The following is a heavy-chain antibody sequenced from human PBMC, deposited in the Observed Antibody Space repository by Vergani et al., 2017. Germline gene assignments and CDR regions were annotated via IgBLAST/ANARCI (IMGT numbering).Heavy chain of an antibody. J-gene: IGHJ4*02. D-gene: IGHD2-15*01. V-gene: IGHV4-61*02. CDR3: ARWSVAEGGSGPDK. CDR2: IFSSGTT. CDR1: GGSVSTSIGYY. Sequence: QVQLQESGPGLVKPSQTLSLSCTVSGGSVSTSIGYYWTWIRQPAETTLEWIGEIFSSGTTNYNPSFKNRGTMSVDTSKNQFFLRLNSVTAADTAVYYCARWSVAEGGSGPDKWGQGTLVTVSS.